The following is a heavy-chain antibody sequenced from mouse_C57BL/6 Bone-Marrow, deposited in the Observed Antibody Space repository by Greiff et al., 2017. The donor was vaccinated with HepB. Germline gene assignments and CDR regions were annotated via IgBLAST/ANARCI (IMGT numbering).Heavy chain of an antibody. CDR1: GFTFSSYT. D-gene: IGHD2-1*01. J-gene: IGHJ4*01. CDR2: ISGGGGNT. V-gene: IGHV5-9*01. CDR3: ASHYGNHYYAMDY. Sequence: EVKLQESGGGLVKPGGSLKLSCAASGFTFSSYTMSWVRQTPEKRLEWVATISGGGGNTYYPDSVKGRFTISRDNAKNTLYLQMSSLRSEDTALYYCASHYGNHYYAMDYWGQGTSVTVSS.